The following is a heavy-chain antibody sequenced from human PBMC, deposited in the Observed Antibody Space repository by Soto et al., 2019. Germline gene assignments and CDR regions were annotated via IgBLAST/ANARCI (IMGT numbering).Heavy chain of an antibody. J-gene: IGHJ4*02. D-gene: IGHD5-12*01. V-gene: IGHV3-30*18. Sequence: QVQLVESGGGVVQPGRSLRLSCAASGFTFSSYGMHWVRQAPGKGLEWVAVISYDGSNKYYADSVKGRFTISRDNSKNTLYLQMNSLRAGDTAVYYCAKDRGYSGYENFDYWGQGTLVTVSS. CDR1: GFTFSSYG. CDR2: ISYDGSNK. CDR3: AKDRGYSGYENFDY.